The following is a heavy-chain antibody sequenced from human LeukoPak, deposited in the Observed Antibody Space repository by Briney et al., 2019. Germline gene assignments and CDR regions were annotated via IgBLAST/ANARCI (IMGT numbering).Heavy chain of an antibody. J-gene: IGHJ4*02. CDR2: IYYSGST. CDR1: GGSISSYY. D-gene: IGHD3-22*01. CDR3: ARLLYYDSSGYLGYYFDY. Sequence: SETLSLTCTVSGGSISSYYRSWLRQPPGKGLEWIGYIYYSGSTNYNPPLKSRVTISVDTSKNQFSLKLSSVTAADTAVYYCARLLYYDSSGYLGYYFDYWGQGTLVTVSS. V-gene: IGHV4-59*08.